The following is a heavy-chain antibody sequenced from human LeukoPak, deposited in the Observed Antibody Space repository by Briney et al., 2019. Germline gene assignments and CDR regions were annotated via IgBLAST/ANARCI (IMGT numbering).Heavy chain of an antibody. D-gene: IGHD3-9*01. CDR1: GFNLVDYA. J-gene: IGHJ4*02. CDR2: INWDNRGV. CDR3: ARDDHNVLTDNFDY. Sequence: GRSLRLSCAVSGFNLVDYAMHWVRQVPGRGLEWVTGINWDNRGVVYAESVRGRFTVSRDNAENTLYLQMDSLRPEDTALYYCARDDHNVLTDNFDYWGQGTLVTVSS. V-gene: IGHV3-9*01.